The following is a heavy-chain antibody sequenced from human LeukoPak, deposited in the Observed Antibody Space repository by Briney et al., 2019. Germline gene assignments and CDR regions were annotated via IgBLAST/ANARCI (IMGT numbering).Heavy chain of an antibody. Sequence: ASVKVSCKASGYTFTSYGISWVRQAPGQGLEWMGWISAYNGNTNYAQKLQGRVTMTTDTSTSTAYMELRSLRSDDTAVYYCARGPRNNDIVVVVAAAPDYGMDVWGQGTTVTVSS. CDR1: GYTFTSYG. D-gene: IGHD2-15*01. CDR2: ISAYNGNT. J-gene: IGHJ6*02. V-gene: IGHV1-18*01. CDR3: ARGPRNNDIVVVVAAAPDYGMDV.